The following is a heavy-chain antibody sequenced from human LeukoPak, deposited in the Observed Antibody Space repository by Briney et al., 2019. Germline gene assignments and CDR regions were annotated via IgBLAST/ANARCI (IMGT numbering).Heavy chain of an antibody. D-gene: IGHD3-10*01. CDR1: GFTFTNYD. Sequence: ASVKVSCKASGFTFTNYDINWVRQATGQGLEWIGWMNPRNGNTGYAQKFQGRVTMTRDTSISTAYMELRSLRSEDTAVYHCVRDGEGAAISVNYWFDPWGQGTLVTVSS. J-gene: IGHJ5*02. V-gene: IGHV1-8*01. CDR3: VRDGEGAAISVNYWFDP. CDR2: MNPRNGNT.